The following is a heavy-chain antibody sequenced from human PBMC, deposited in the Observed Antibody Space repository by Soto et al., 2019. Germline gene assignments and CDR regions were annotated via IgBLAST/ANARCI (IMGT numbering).Heavy chain of an antibody. V-gene: IGHV4-39*01. J-gene: IGHJ4*02. D-gene: IGHD2-2*02. CDR1: GGSLNSDSSF. CDR3: ARHVVEPSAIAYFDY. Sequence: PSETLSLTCTVSGGSLNSDSSFWAWIRQPPGKGLEWIGTMSHSGRTYHNASHKSRLTLSVDTSKNEFSLRLASVTAADTAVYYCARHVVEPSAIAYFDYWGQGALVTVSS. CDR2: MSHSGRT.